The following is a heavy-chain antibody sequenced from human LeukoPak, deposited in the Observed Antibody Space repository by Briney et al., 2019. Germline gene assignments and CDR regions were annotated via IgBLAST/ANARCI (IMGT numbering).Heavy chain of an antibody. V-gene: IGHV1-2*02. Sequence: ASVKVSCKASGNTFTGYYMHWVRQAPGQGLEWMGWINPNSGGTNYAQKFQGRVTMTRDTSISTAYMELSRLRSDDTAVYYCATTLPPGRIAVAGRTFDYWGQGTLVTVSS. J-gene: IGHJ4*02. CDR2: INPNSGGT. CDR3: ATTLPPGRIAVAGRTFDY. D-gene: IGHD6-19*01. CDR1: GNTFTGYY.